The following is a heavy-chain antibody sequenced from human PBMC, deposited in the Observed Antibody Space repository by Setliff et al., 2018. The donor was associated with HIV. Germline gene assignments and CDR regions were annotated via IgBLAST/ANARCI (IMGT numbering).Heavy chain of an antibody. J-gene: IGHJ3*01. Sequence: PGESLKISCKASGYNFANYWIGWVRQRPRKGLEWMGIIYPGDSDTKYSPSFQGQVSISADKSTSTAFLQWISLKASDTATYYCARQPSGFLNPKDSFDFWGQGTRVTVSS. CDR3: ARQPSGFLNPKDSFDF. V-gene: IGHV5-51*01. CDR2: IYPGDSDT. CDR1: GYNFANYW.